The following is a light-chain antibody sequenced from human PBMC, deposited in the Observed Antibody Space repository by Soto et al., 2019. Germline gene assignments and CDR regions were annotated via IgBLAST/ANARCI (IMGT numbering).Light chain of an antibody. CDR1: RSVSHTL. V-gene: IGKV3-20*01. J-gene: IGKJ1*01. CDR3: QHYGDSSWT. CDR2: GTS. Sequence: EIVLTQSPGTLSLSPGERATLSCRADRSVSHTLLTWFQQKPGQAPRLLIFGTSNRAPGIPDRFSGSGSGTDFTLTINRLEPDDCAVYYCQHYGDSSWTFGQGTKMEIK.